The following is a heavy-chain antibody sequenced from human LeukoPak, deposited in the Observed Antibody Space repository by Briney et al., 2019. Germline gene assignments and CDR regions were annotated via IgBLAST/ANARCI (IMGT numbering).Heavy chain of an antibody. Sequence: SETLSLTCTVSGYSISSGYYWGWIRQPPGKGLEWIGSIYHSGSTYYNPSLKSRVTISVDTSKNQFSLKLSSVTAADTAVYYCARGCDILTGYSPFDYWGQGTLVTVSS. J-gene: IGHJ4*02. D-gene: IGHD3-9*01. V-gene: IGHV4-38-2*02. CDR1: GYSISSGYY. CDR3: ARGCDILTGYSPFDY. CDR2: IYHSGST.